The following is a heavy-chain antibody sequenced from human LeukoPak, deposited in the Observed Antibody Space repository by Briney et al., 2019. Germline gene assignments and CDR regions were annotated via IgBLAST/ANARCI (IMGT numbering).Heavy chain of an antibody. CDR1: RSSFSGYY. D-gene: IGHD1-20*01. Sequence: ASVKVSCMASRSSFSGYYLHWVRQAPGQGLEWLGSINVASGDTNYKKTFQGRVTVTRDTSVNTVYMELSSLRSEDTAVYYCARQHSWIDGMDVWGQGTTVTVSS. V-gene: IGHV1-2*02. CDR2: INVASGDT. J-gene: IGHJ6*02. CDR3: ARQHSWIDGMDV.